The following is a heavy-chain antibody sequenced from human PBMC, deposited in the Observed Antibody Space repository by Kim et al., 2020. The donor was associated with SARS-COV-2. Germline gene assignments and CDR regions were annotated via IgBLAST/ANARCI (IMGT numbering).Heavy chain of an antibody. CDR3: ASGAMVRGDFDY. V-gene: IGHV1-69*01. Sequence: NYAQKCQGRVTSTADESTSTAYMELSSLRSEDTAVYYGASGAMVRGDFDYWGQGTLVTVSS. D-gene: IGHD3-10*01. J-gene: IGHJ4*02.